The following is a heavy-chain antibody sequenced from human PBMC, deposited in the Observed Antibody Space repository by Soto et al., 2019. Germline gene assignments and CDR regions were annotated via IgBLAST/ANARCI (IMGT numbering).Heavy chain of an antibody. D-gene: IGHD1-26*01. CDR3: ARGGVGATVYYDYGMDV. CDR1: GFTFSSYG. Sequence: QVQLVVSGGGVVQPGRSLRLSGAASGFTFSSYGKHWVRQAPGKGLEWVAVIWYDGSNKYYAASVKGRFTISRDNSKNTLDLQMNSPRAEDSAVYYCARGGVGATVYYDYGMDVWGQGTTVTVSS. J-gene: IGHJ6*02. V-gene: IGHV3-33*01. CDR2: IWYDGSNK.